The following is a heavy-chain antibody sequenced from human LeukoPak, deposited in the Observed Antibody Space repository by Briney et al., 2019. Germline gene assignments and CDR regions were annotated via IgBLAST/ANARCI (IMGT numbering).Heavy chain of an antibody. J-gene: IGHJ6*03. CDR1: GFTFSSYG. Sequence: GVSLRLSCAASGFTFSSYGMHWVRQAPGKGLEWVAFIRYDGSNKYYADSVKGRFTISRDNSKNTLYLQMNSLRAEDTAVYYCAKGPGYYYYMDVWGKGTTVTISS. V-gene: IGHV3-30*02. CDR3: AKGPGYYYYMDV. CDR2: IRYDGSNK.